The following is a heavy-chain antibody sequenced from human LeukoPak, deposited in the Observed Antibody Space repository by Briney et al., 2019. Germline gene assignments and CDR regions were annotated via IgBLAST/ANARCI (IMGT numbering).Heavy chain of an antibody. V-gene: IGHV3-11*04. D-gene: IGHD2-2*01. CDR1: GFTFSDYY. CDR2: ISSSGSTI. Sequence: GGSLRLSCAASGFTFSDYYMSWIRQAPGKGLEWVSYISSSGSTIYYADSVKGRFTISRDNAKNSLYLQMNSLRAEDTAVYYCARSRGSYCSSTSCPTAYWGQGTPFTVSS. CDR3: ARSRGSYCSSTSCPTAY. J-gene: IGHJ4*02.